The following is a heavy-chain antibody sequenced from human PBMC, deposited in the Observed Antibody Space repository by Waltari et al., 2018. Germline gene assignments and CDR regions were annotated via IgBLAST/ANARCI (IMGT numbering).Heavy chain of an antibody. CDR3: ARDRGRGLYLDS. D-gene: IGHD2-15*01. V-gene: IGHV4-4*02. CDR2: VHGSGKP. CDR1: GESMIRTYG. Sequence: QLQLQESGPGLVKPSGTLSLPCSVSGESMIRTYGWNWGLQPPGKGLVWMGQVHGSGKPNYNPSFASRVTVSLDTYNKQFSLKVTSAAAADTAVYYCARDRGRGLYLDSWGPGTLVAVSP. J-gene: IGHJ4*02.